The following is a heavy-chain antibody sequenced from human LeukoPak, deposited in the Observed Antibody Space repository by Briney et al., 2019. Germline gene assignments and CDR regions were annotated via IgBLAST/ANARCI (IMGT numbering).Heavy chain of an antibody. CDR3: TELVGATRGIGK. CDR1: GFTLSNAW. CDR2: IKSKTNGGTT. J-gene: IGHJ4*02. Sequence: GGSLRLSCAASGFTLSNAWMTSVRQAPGKGLEWVGRIKSKTNGGTTDYAAPVKGRFTISRDDSKNTLYLQMNSLKTEDTAMYYCTELVGATRGIGKWGQGTLVTVSS. D-gene: IGHD1-26*01. V-gene: IGHV3-15*01.